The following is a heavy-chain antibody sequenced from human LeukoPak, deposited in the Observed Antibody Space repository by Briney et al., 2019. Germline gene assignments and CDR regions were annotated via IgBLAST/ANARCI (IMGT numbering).Heavy chain of an antibody. J-gene: IGHJ4*02. D-gene: IGHD3-10*01. CDR1: GFTFISYS. Sequence: PGGSLRLSCAASGFTFISYSIHWVRQAPGKGLEWVAFIRYDGSNKYYADSVKGRFTISRDNSKNTVYLQMNSLRAEDTAVYYCAKAYGSGSYYKPYFDYWGQGTLVTVSS. CDR2: IRYDGSNK. V-gene: IGHV3-30*02. CDR3: AKAYGSGSYYKPYFDY.